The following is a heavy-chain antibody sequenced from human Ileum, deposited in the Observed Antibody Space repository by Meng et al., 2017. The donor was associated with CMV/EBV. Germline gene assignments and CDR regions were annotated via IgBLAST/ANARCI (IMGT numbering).Heavy chain of an antibody. CDR2: INPNSGGT. CDR3: ARVPPPSIAAPGQNWFDP. Sequence: TFTDYIIHWVRQAPGQGLEWMGWINPNSGGTNSAQKFQGRVTMTRDTSINTVYMEVNRLTSDDTAVYYCARVPPPSIAAPGQNWFDPWGQGTLVTVSS. V-gene: IGHV1-2*02. J-gene: IGHJ5*02. D-gene: IGHD6-25*01. CDR1: TFTDYI.